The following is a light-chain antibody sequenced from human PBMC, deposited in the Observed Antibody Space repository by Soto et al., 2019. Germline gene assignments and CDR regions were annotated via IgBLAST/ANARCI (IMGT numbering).Light chain of an antibody. Sequence: SYELAQPPSVSVAPGKTASITCGGNNIGSKSVLWYQQKAGQAPVLLIYYDRYRPSGIPERFSGSNSGNTATLTISRVEAGDEDDYYCQVWDTGSDQGVFGGGTQLTVL. V-gene: IGLV3-21*04. CDR3: QVWDTGSDQGV. CDR2: YDR. CDR1: NIGSKS. J-gene: IGLJ2*01.